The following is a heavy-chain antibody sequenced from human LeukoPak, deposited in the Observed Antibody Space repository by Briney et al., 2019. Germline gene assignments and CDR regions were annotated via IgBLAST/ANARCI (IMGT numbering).Heavy chain of an antibody. Sequence: GSXXLXCXASGFTLRSYSMSWVRQAPGKGLEWVSSINWGSNHIYYADAVQGRFTISRDSGRKSVYLQMNSLTTDDTAFYFCAKELDTMFFDYWGQGALVTVSS. J-gene: IGHJ4*02. CDR2: INWGSNHI. CDR1: GFTLRSYS. CDR3: AKELDTMFFDY. D-gene: IGHD3-10*02. V-gene: IGHV3-21*04.